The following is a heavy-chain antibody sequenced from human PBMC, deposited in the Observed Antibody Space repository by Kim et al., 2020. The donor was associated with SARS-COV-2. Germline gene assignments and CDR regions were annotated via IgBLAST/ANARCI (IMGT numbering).Heavy chain of an antibody. Sequence: GGSLRLSCAASGFTFSSYAMNWVRQAPGKGLEWVSGISGSGGSTYYADSVKGRFTISRDNSKNTLFLQMNSLRAEDTAIYYCTKGIYLYYFEYWGQGTLVTVSS. CDR2: ISGSGGST. CDR1: GFTFSSYA. J-gene: IGHJ4*02. V-gene: IGHV3-23*01. CDR3: TKGIYLYYFEY.